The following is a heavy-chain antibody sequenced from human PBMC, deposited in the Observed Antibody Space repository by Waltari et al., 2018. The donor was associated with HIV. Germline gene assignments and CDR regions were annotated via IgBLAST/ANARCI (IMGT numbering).Heavy chain of an antibody. J-gene: IGHJ4*02. V-gene: IGHV4-34*01. CDR3: ARVDYAPFSSRRGHLTTFDY. CDR2: INHSGST. Sequence: QVQLQQWGAGLLKPSETLSLTCAVYGGSFSGYSWSWIRQPPGKGLEWIGEINHSGSTNYNPFLKSRVTISVDTSKNQFSLKLTSMTAADTAVYYCARVDYAPFSSRRGHLTTFDYWGQGTLVTVSS. D-gene: IGHD4-17*01. CDR1: GGSFSGYS.